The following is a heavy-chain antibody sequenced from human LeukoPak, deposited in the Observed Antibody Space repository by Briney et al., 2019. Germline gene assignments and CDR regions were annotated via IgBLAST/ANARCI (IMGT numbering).Heavy chain of an antibody. J-gene: IGHJ6*03. CDR3: ANSAYGSAIQNLYLDV. V-gene: IGHV3-23*01. D-gene: IGHD3-10*01. CDR1: GFTFSSYA. CDR2: ISGTAGSI. Sequence: GGSLRLSCAASGFTFSSYAINWVRQAPGKGLEWVSSISGTAGSIDYSASVKGRFTISRDNSKNTVYLQMSSLRAEDTAVSHCANSAYGSAIQNLYLDVWGKGTPVTVSS.